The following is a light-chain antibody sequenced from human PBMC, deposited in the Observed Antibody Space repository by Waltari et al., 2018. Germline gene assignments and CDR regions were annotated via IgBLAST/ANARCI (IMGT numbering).Light chain of an antibody. CDR2: KAS. Sequence: DIQMTQSPSTLSASVGDRVTITCRASQTISNWLAWFQQKPGKAPKLLIYKASSLESGVPSRFSGSGSGTEFTLTISSLQPDDFATYYCQQYNSYVLTFGGGTKVEIK. CDR3: QQYNSYVLT. V-gene: IGKV1-5*03. CDR1: QTISNW. J-gene: IGKJ4*01.